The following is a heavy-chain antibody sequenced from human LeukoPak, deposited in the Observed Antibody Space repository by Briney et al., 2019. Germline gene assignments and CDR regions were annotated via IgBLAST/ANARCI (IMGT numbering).Heavy chain of an antibody. D-gene: IGHD2-15*01. V-gene: IGHV4-59*08. J-gene: IGHJ4*02. CDR2: IYYSGST. CDR3: ARLDCSGGSCYSVY. Sequence: KPSETLSLTCTVSGGSISSYYWSWIRQPPGKGLEWIGYIYYSGSTNYNPSLKSRVTISVGTSKNQFSLKLSSVTAADTAVYYCARLDCSGGSCYSVYWGQGTLVTVSS. CDR1: GGSISSYY.